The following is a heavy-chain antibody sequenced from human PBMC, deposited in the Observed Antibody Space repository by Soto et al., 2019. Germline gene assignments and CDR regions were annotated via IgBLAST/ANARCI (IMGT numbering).Heavy chain of an antibody. J-gene: IGHJ4*02. V-gene: IGHV4-30-4*01. CDR3: GREVTAAAAPFDY. CDR2: IYYSGST. Sequence: SSETLSLTCTVSGGSISSGDYYWSWIRQPPGKGLEWIGYIYYSGSTYYNPSLKSRVTISVDASKNQFSLKLSSVTAADTAVYYCGREVTAAAAPFDYWGQGTLVTVSS. D-gene: IGHD6-13*01. CDR1: GGSISSGDYY.